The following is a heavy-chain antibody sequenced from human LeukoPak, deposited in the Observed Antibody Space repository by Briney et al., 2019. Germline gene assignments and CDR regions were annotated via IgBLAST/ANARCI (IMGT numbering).Heavy chain of an antibody. V-gene: IGHV3-74*01. D-gene: IGHD6-6*01. J-gene: IGHJ4*02. CDR1: GFTFSSYW. CDR2: INSDGSST. CDR3: ARDFEQLGF. Sequence: GGSLRLSCSASGFTFSSYWMDWVRHAPGKGLVWVSRINSDGSSTTYADSVKGRFTISRDNAKNTLYLQMNSLRAEDTAVYYCARDFEQLGFGGQGTLVTVSS.